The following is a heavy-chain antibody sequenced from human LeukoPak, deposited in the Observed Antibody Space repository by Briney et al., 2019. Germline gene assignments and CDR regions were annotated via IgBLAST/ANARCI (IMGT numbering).Heavy chain of an antibody. Sequence: SSDTLSLTCTVSGGSISSISYYWGWIRQPPGKGLEWIGSIYYTRSTYYNPSLKSRVTISVDTSKNQFSLKLTSVTAADTAVYYCARGVTMIVVVIHDWYFDLWGRGTLVTVSS. J-gene: IGHJ2*01. V-gene: IGHV4-39*01. CDR1: GGSISSISYY. D-gene: IGHD3-22*01. CDR2: IYYTRST. CDR3: ARGVTMIVVVIHDWYFDL.